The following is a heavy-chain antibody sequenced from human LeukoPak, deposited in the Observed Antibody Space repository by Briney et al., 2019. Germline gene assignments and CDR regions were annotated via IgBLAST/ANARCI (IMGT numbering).Heavy chain of an antibody. CDR3: ARHGRGGYYGSGSYYNVFNYYYYMDV. CDR2: IYPGDSDT. J-gene: IGHJ6*03. D-gene: IGHD3-10*01. Sequence: GESLKISCKGSGYSFTSYWIGWVRQMPGKGLEWMGIIYPGDSDTRYSPSFQGQVTISADKSISTAYLQWSSLKASDTAMYYCARHGRGGYYGSGSYYNVFNYYYYMDVWGKGTTVTVSS. CDR1: GYSFTSYW. V-gene: IGHV5-51*01.